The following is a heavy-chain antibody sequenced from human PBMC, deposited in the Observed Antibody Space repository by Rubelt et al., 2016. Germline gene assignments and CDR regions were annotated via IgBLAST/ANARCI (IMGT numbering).Heavy chain of an antibody. CDR2: IYYSGST. V-gene: IGHV4-59*08. CDR1: GGSISSYY. J-gene: IGHJ5*02. D-gene: IGHD2-2*01. Sequence: QVQLQESGPGLVKPSETLSLTCTVSGGSISSYYWSWIRQPPGKGLEWIGYIYYSGSTNYNPSLKIRVTISVDTSKNQFSLKLSLVTAADTAVYYCARLVQVVPNNWFDPWGQGTLVTVSS. CDR3: ARLVQVVPNNWFDP.